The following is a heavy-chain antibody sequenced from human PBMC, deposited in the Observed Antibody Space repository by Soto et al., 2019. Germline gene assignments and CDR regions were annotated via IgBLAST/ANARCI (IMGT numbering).Heavy chain of an antibody. CDR1: GFTFSSYS. D-gene: IGHD5-12*01. CDR2: ISSSSSYI. Sequence: ESGGGLVKPGGSLRLSCAASGFTFSSYSMNWVRQAPGKGLEWVSSISSSSSYIYYADSVKGRFTISRDNAKNSLYLQMNSLRAEDTAVYYCARDGGGRWLLFDYWGQGTLVTVSS. V-gene: IGHV3-21*01. J-gene: IGHJ4*02. CDR3: ARDGGGRWLLFDY.